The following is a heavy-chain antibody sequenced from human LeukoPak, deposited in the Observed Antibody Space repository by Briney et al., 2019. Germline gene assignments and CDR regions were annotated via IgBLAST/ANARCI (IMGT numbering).Heavy chain of an antibody. CDR3: ARGVIYSSGWYWSGRDWFDP. D-gene: IGHD6-19*01. V-gene: IGHV4-34*01. CDR2: INHSGST. CDR1: GGSFSGYY. J-gene: IGHJ5*02. Sequence: SETLSLTCAVYGGSFSGYYRSWIRQPPGKGLEWIGEINHSGSTNYNPSLKSRVTISVDTSKNQFSLKLSSVTAADTAVYYCARGVIYSSGWYWSGRDWFDPWGQGTLVTVSS.